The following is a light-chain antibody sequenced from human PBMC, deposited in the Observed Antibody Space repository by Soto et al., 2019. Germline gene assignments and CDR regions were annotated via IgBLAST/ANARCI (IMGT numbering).Light chain of an antibody. Sequence: IQMYQSPSTLSSSVGDGVTITCRASQSISNRLAWYQQRPGKAPKYLIYDASTLDSGAPSRFSGSGSGTEFTLSISSLQPDDFATYYCQQYNIYPWTFGQGTKVDI. CDR1: QSISNR. CDR3: QQYNIYPWT. V-gene: IGKV1-5*01. CDR2: DAS. J-gene: IGKJ1*01.